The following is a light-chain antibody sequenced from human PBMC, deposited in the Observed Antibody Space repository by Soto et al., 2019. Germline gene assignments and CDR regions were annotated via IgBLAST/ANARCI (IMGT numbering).Light chain of an antibody. Sequence: QSVLTQPPSVSGAPGQRVTISCTGSSSNIGAGYDVHWYQQLPGTAPKLLIYGNSNRPSGVPDRFSCSKSGTSASLAITGLQAEYEADYYCQSYDSSLSGSRVFGTGTKVTVL. CDR3: QSYDSSLSGSRV. V-gene: IGLV1-40*01. J-gene: IGLJ1*01. CDR1: SSNIGAGYD. CDR2: GNS.